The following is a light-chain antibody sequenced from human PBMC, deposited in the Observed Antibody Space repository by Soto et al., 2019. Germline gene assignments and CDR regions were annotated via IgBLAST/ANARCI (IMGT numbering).Light chain of an antibody. CDR3: QRYDHWPPWK. CDR1: QSVSSN. V-gene: IGKV3-15*01. CDR2: GAS. Sequence: EIVMTHSPATLSVSPLEIATLSCSSSQSVSSNLAWYQQKPGQAPRLLIYGASTRATGIPARFSGSGSGTEFTLTISNLQSEDFAVYYCQRYDHWPPWKFGQGTKVDIK. J-gene: IGKJ1*01.